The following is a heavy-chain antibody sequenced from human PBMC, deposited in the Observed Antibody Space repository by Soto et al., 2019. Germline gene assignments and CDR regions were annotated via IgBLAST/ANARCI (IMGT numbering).Heavy chain of an antibody. CDR3: ARQLAVAGPVSPDY. Sequence: ASVKVSCKASGYTFTSYGISWVRQAPGQGLEWMGWISAYNGNTNYAQKLQGRVTMTTDTSTSTAYMELRSLRSDDTAVYYCARQLAVAGPVSPDYWGQGTLVTVSS. V-gene: IGHV1-18*01. J-gene: IGHJ4*02. CDR2: ISAYNGNT. D-gene: IGHD6-19*01. CDR1: GYTFTSYG.